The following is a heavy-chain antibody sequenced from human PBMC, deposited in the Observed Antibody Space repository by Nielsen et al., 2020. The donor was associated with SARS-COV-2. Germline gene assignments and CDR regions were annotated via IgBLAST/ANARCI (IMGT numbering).Heavy chain of an antibody. CDR2: FDPEDGET. D-gene: IGHD4-17*01. Sequence: ASVKVSCKVSGYTLTELSMHWVRQAPGKGLEWMGGFDPEDGETIYAQKFQGRVTMTEDTSTDTAYMELSSLRSEDTAVYYCARITGHNHYGDYLPDYWGQGTLVTVSS. J-gene: IGHJ4*02. V-gene: IGHV1-24*01. CDR3: ARITGHNHYGDYLPDY. CDR1: GYTLTELS.